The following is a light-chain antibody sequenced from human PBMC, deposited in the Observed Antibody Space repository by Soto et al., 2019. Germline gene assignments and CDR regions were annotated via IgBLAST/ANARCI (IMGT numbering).Light chain of an antibody. CDR2: EVS. J-gene: IGLJ3*02. CDR3: SSYTSSSTRV. Sequence: QYALTQPASVSGYPGKKNTISCTRTSSDVGGYNYVSWYQQHPGKAPKLMIYEVSNRPSGVSNRFSGSKSGNTASLTISGLQAEDEADYYCSSYTSSSTRVFGGGTKLTVL. V-gene: IGLV2-14*01. CDR1: SSDVGGYNY.